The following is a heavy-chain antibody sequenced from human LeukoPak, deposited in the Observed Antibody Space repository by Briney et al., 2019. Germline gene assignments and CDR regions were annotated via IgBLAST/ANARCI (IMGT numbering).Heavy chain of an antibody. CDR2: ITWSGATI. Sequence: GGSLRLSCAASGSTFDDYALHWVRQAPGKGLEWVSTITWSGATIGYADSVKGRFTISRDNAKNSLYLQMNSLRAEDTAFYYCARSCTAGGRGADYWGQGTLVTVSS. CDR1: GSTFDDYA. J-gene: IGHJ4*02. D-gene: IGHD3-16*01. V-gene: IGHV3-9*01. CDR3: ARSCTAGGRGADY.